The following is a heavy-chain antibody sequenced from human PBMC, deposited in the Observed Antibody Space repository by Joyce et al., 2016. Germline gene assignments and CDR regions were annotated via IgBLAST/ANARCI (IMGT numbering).Heavy chain of an antibody. J-gene: IGHJ6*02. Sequence: QVQLQQSGPGLVKPSQTLSLTCSVSGDSVSNTDYHWSWVRQTPGKGLEWIGYIAYRGETHYNPSLLSRISIALDTSKNQFSLNMRSVTAADTAIFFCAREGPYYYGLDVWGPGTMVTVSS. V-gene: IGHV4-30-4*01. CDR2: IAYRGET. CDR1: GDSVSNTDYH. D-gene: IGHD2-21*01. CDR3: AREGPYYYGLDV.